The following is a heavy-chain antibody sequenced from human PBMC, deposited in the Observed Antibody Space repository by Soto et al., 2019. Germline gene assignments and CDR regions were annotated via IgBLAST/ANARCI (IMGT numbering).Heavy chain of an antibody. J-gene: IGHJ6*02. CDR3: ARDDTLVVVAAQGMDV. V-gene: IGHV3-33*01. CDR1: GFTFSSYG. D-gene: IGHD2-15*01. CDR2: IWYDGSNK. Sequence: GGSLRLSCAASGFTFSSYGMHWVRQAPGKGLEWVAVIWYDGSNKYYADSVKGRSTISRDNSKNTLYLQMNSLRAEDTAVYYCARDDTLVVVAAQGMDVWGQGTTVTVSS.